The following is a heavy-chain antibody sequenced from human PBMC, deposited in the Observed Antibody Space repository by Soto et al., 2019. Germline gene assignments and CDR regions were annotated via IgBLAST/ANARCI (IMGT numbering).Heavy chain of an antibody. CDR1: RDTFTSYY. D-gene: IGHD1-26*01. V-gene: IGHV1-46*01. J-gene: IGHJ5*02. CDR2: INPHGGST. CDR3: ARSSGGNFGIIIEGTNWFAH. Sequence: ASVKVSCKAPRDTFTSYYINWVRQAPGQGLEWMGVINPHGGSTAYAQKFKGRVTLTRDTSASTVYMEVSSLTSEDTAMYYCARSSGGNFGIIIEGTNWFAHWGKGTLVT.